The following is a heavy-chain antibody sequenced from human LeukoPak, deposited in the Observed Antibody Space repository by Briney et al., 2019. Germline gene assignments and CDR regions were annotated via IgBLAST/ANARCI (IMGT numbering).Heavy chain of an antibody. CDR3: ARGHTSGWRTPSY. Sequence: SETLSLTCTVSGGSISSYYWIWLRQPPGKGLEWIGHIYYDGSTSYNPSLRSRVTISLETSKNLFSLKVNSVTTADTAVYHCARGHTSGWRTPSYWGQGALVTVSS. D-gene: IGHD6-19*01. V-gene: IGHV4-59*01. CDR1: GGSISSYY. J-gene: IGHJ4*02. CDR2: IYYDGST.